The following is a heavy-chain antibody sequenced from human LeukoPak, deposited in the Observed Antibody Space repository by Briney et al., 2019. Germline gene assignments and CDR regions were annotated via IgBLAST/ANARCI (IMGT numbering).Heavy chain of an antibody. Sequence: ASVKVSCKASGYPFTSHGITWVRQAPGQGLDWMGWISAYNGDTNYAQEVQGRVTMTTDRSTSTAYMELRSLRSDDTAVYYCARDPSNTSGRMTWFDSWGQGTLVTVSS. V-gene: IGHV1-18*01. CDR3: ARDPSNTSGRMTWFDS. J-gene: IGHJ5*01. CDR1: GYPFTSHG. D-gene: IGHD2-2*01. CDR2: ISAYNGDT.